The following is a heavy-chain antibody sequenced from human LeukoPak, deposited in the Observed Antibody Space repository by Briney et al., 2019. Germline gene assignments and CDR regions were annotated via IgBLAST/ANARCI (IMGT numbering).Heavy chain of an antibody. D-gene: IGHD2-2*01. CDR1: GFTFSSYG. Sequence: GGSLRLSCAASGFTFSSYGMSWVRQAPGKGLEWVSAISGSGGSTYYADSVKGRFTISRDNSKSTLYLQMNSLRAEDTAVCYCAKGFYCSSSTCLDYWGQGTLVTVSS. CDR3: AKGFYCSSSTCLDY. J-gene: IGHJ4*02. CDR2: ISGSGGST. V-gene: IGHV3-23*01.